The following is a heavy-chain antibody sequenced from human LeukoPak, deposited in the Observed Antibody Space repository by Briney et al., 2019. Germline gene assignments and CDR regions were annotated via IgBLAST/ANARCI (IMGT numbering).Heavy chain of an antibody. J-gene: IGHJ4*02. CDR1: GFTFSTYA. V-gene: IGHV3-23*01. CDR2: ISGSSDST. CDR3: AKIFRYFDWLIPFDY. D-gene: IGHD3-9*01. Sequence: GGSLRLSCAASGFTFSTYAMSWVRQAPGKGLEWVSTISGSSDSTYYADSVKGRFTISRDNSKNTLYLQMNSLRAEDTAVYYCAKIFRYFDWLIPFDYWGQGTLVTVSS.